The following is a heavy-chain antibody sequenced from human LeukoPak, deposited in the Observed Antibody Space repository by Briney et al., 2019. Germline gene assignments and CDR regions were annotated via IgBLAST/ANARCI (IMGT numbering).Heavy chain of an antibody. J-gene: IGHJ5*02. CDR2: IKQDGSEK. D-gene: IGHD2-2*01. CDR1: GFTFSSYA. V-gene: IGHV3-7*01. Sequence: GGSLRLSCAASGFTFSSYAMSWVRQAPGKGLEWVANIKQDGSEKYYVDSVKGRFTISRDNAKNSLYLQMNSLRAEDTAVYYCASGTSCYAWGQGTLVTVSS. CDR3: ASGTSCYA.